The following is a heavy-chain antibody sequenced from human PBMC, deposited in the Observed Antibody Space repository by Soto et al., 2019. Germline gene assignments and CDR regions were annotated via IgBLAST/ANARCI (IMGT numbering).Heavy chain of an antibody. J-gene: IGHJ3*02. CDR2: IGSVGGDT. CDR1: GFTFYSYA. Sequence: EVQLLESGGGLVQPGGSLRLSCAASGFTFYSYAMSWVRQAPGKGLEWVSTIGSVGGDTYCADSVKGRFTISRDDSKNTLLLQMNSLRAEDTAVYYCVKDRMAYNSVWDPFDIWGQGTMVTVSS. V-gene: IGHV3-23*01. D-gene: IGHD1-20*01. CDR3: VKDRMAYNSVWDPFDI.